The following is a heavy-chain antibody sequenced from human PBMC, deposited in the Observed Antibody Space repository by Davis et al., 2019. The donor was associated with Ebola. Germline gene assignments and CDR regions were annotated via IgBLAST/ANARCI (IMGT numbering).Heavy chain of an antibody. CDR2: ISYDGSNK. CDR3: ARAGHRDPQPVEFDY. J-gene: IGHJ4*02. V-gene: IGHV3-30-3*01. Sequence: GESLKISCAASGFTFSSYAMHWVRQAPGKGLEWVAVISYDGSNKYYADSVKGRFTISRDNAKNSLYLQMNSLRAEDTAMYYCARAGHRDPQPVEFDYWGQGTLVTVSS. CDR1: GFTFSSYA. D-gene: IGHD2-2*01.